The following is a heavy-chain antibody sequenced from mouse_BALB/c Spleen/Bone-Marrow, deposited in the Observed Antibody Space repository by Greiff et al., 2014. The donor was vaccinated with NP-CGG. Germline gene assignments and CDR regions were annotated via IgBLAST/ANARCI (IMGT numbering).Heavy chain of an antibody. CDR1: GFTFSSYG. V-gene: IGHV5-6-3*01. Sequence: DVKLQESGGGLVQPGGSLKLSCAASGFTFSSYGMSWVRQTPDKRLELVATINSNGGSTYYPDSVKGRFTIPRDNAKNTLYLQMSSLKSEDTAMYYCARDYDYDYWGQGTTLTVSS. CDR3: ARDYDYDY. J-gene: IGHJ2*01. CDR2: INSNGGST. D-gene: IGHD2-4*01.